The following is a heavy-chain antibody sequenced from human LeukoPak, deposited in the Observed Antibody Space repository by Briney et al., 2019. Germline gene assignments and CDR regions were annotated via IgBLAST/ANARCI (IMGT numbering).Heavy chain of an antibody. D-gene: IGHD2-15*01. CDR3: ARGYCSGGSCYNLDY. Sequence: GGSLRLSCAASGFSFSSYTMNWVRQAPGQGLEWTSYISSGSSTIYYADSVKGRFTISRDNAKNSLYLQMNSLRAEDTAVYYCARGYCSGGSCYNLDYWGQGTLVTVSS. CDR2: ISSGSSTI. V-gene: IGHV3-48*01. CDR1: GFSFSSYT. J-gene: IGHJ4*02.